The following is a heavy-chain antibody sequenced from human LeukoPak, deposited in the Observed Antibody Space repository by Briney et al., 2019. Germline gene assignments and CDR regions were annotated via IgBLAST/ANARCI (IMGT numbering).Heavy chain of an antibody. CDR1: GFTFSNYW. Sequence: GGSLRLSCAASGFTFSNYWMSWVRQAPGQGLEGVGNIKQDGSEKYYVDSVKGRFTISRDNAKNSQYLQMNSLRVEDTAVYYCARWGQDFEYWGQGTLVTVSS. V-gene: IGHV3-7*05. CDR3: ARWGQDFEY. J-gene: IGHJ4*02. D-gene: IGHD1-26*01. CDR2: IKQDGSEK.